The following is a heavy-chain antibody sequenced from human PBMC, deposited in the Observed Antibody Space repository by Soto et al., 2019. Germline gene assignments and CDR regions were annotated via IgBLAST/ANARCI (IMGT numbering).Heavy chain of an antibody. CDR2: LSASGATT. CDR1: GFTFSTYA. V-gene: IGHV3-23*01. Sequence: GGSLRLSCAASGFTFSTYAMTWVRQAPGKGLKWVSALSASGATTYHADSVKGRFTISRDNSENTLYLQMNSLRAEDTAVYYCAKGLGGSQYYYYGMDVWGQGTTVTVSS. D-gene: IGHD1-26*01. CDR3: AKGLGGSQYYYYGMDV. J-gene: IGHJ6*02.